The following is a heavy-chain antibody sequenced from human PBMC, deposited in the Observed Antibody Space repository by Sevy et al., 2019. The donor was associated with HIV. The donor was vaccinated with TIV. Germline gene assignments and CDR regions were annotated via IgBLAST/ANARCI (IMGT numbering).Heavy chain of an antibody. J-gene: IGHJ5*02. D-gene: IGHD3-3*01. CDR2: IYSGGST. V-gene: IGHV3-53*01. CDR3: ARGRGVFGAVAINWFDP. CDR1: GFTVSSSY. Sequence: GGSLSLSCAASGFTVSSSYMTWVRQPPGKGLEWVSVIYSGGSTYYADSVKGRFTISRDNSKNTLYLQMNNLRADDTAVYYCARGRGVFGAVAINWFDPWGQGALVTVS.